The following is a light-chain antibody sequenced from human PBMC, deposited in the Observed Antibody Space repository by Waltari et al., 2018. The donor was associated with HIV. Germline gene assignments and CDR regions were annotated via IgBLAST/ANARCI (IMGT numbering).Light chain of an antibody. J-gene: IGKJ4*01. CDR1: RTVFCHYNNENY. V-gene: IGKV4-1*01. Sequence: DIVMSQSPDSLTVSLGQRATSNCRARRTVFCHYNNENYFALYQHKPGQPPKVLFHRASTRAFGSSDRFSGTGSGTNFSLTISSLQADDLAVYYCQQYLSLPLTFGGGTKVEV. CDR3: QQYLSLPLT. CDR2: RAS.